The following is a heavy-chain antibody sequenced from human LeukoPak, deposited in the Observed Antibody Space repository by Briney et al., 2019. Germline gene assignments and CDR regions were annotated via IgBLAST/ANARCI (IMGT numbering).Heavy chain of an antibody. CDR2: INPNSGGT. Sequence: GASVKVSCKASRYTHTCYYTHWVRQAPGQGLEWMGWINPNSGGTNYAQKFQGRVTMTRYTSISTAYMELSRLRSDDTAVYYCARFRPGYYCGQGNVVTVSS. CDR3: ARFRPGYY. V-gene: IGHV1-2*02. J-gene: IGHJ4*02. CDR1: RYTHTCYY.